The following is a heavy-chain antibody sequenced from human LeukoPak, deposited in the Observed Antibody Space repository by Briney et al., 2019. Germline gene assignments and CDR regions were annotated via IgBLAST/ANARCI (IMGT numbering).Heavy chain of an antibody. J-gene: IGHJ6*02. V-gene: IGHV3-30-3*01. Sequence: PGGSLRLSCAASGFTFSSYAMHWVRQAPGKGLEWVAVISYDGSNKYYADSVKGRFTISRDNSKNTLYLQMNSLRAEDTAVYYCARDSRWLVYYYGMDVWGQGTTVTVSS. CDR3: ARDSRWLVYYYGMDV. CDR1: GFTFSSYA. D-gene: IGHD6-19*01. CDR2: ISYDGSNK.